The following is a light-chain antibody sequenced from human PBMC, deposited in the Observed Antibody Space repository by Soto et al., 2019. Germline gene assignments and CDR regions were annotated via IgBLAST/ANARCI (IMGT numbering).Light chain of an antibody. J-gene: IGKJ3*01. CDR1: QSISSY. CDR3: QQXHTVPFT. V-gene: IGKV1-39*01. Sequence: DIQMTQSPSSLSASVGDSVTITCRASQSISSYLNWYQQKPGKAPNFLIYGASSLQSGVPSRFSGSGSGTNFTLTISSLQLEDFSTYYRQQXHTVPFTFAPGPKLAIK. CDR2: GAS.